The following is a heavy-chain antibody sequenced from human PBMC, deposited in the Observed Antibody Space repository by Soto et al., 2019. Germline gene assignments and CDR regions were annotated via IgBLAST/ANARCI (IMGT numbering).Heavy chain of an antibody. Sequence: PSETLSLTCTVSGGSIISYYWSWILQPPGKGLEWIGYIYYSGSTNYNPSLKSRVTISVDTSKNQFSLKLSSVTAADTAVYYCARDRSAHDYDAFDIWGHGTMVTVSS. CDR3: ARDRSAHDYDAFDI. V-gene: IGHV4-59*01. D-gene: IGHD4-17*01. CDR2: IYYSGST. CDR1: GGSIISYY. J-gene: IGHJ3*02.